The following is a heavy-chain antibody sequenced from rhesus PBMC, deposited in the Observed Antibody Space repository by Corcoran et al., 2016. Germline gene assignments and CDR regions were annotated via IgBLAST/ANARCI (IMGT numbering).Heavy chain of an antibody. Sequence: QVQLQESGPGLVKPSETLSLTCAVSGYSISSGYYWGWIRQPPGKGLVWIGSIYGSGGGNYLNPSLKSRVPLSVDTSKNQFSLKLSSVTAADTAVYYCARVGSSWSEWDTVGTEWYFDLWGPGTPITISS. J-gene: IGHJ2*01. CDR3: ARVGSSWSEWDTVGTEWYFDL. CDR2: IYGSGGGN. D-gene: IGHD5-42*01. CDR1: GYSISSGYY. V-gene: IGHV4S14*01.